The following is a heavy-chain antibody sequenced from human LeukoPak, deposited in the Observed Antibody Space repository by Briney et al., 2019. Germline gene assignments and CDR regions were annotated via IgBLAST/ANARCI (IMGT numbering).Heavy chain of an antibody. Sequence: PGGSLRLSCAASGFTFSSYAMSWVRQAPGKGLEWVSAISGSGGSTYYADSEKGRFTISRDNSKNTLYLQMNSLRAEDTAVYYCARGYSSGWSTPQHYYYYYMDVWGKGTTVTVSS. CDR2: ISGSGGST. CDR1: GFTFSSYA. D-gene: IGHD6-19*01. J-gene: IGHJ6*03. V-gene: IGHV3-23*01. CDR3: ARGYSSGWSTPQHYYYYYMDV.